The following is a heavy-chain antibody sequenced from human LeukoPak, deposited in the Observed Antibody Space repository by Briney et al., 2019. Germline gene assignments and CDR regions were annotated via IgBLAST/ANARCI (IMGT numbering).Heavy chain of an antibody. D-gene: IGHD2-2*01. Sequence: GGSLRLSCAASGFTFSSYGMHWVRQAPGKGLEWVAVISYDGSNKYYADSVKGRFTISRDNSKNTLYLQMNSLRAEDTAVYYCAKGRGLGCASCYSNWFDPWGQGTLVTVSS. J-gene: IGHJ5*02. CDR2: ISYDGSNK. CDR3: AKGRGLGCASCYSNWFDP. CDR1: GFTFSSYG. V-gene: IGHV3-30*18.